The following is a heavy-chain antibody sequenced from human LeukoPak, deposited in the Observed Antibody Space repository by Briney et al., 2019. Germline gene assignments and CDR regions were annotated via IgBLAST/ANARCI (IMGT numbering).Heavy chain of an antibody. V-gene: IGHV3-23*01. J-gene: IGHJ3*02. D-gene: IGHD2-2*01. CDR2: ISGSGGST. Sequence: PGGSLRLSCAASGFTFSSYAMSWVRQAPGKGLEWVSAISGSGGSTYYADSVKGRFTISRDNSKNTLYLQMNSLRAENTAVYYCARPLNCSSTSCYAFDIRGQGTMVTVSS. CDR1: GFTFSSYA. CDR3: ARPLNCSSTSCYAFDI.